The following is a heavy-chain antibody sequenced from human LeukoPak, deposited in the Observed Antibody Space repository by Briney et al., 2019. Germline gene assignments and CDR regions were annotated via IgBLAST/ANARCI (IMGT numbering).Heavy chain of an antibody. Sequence: GGSLRLSCAASGFTFSSYGMHWVRQAPGKGLEWVAFIRYDGSNKYYADSVKGRFTISRDNSKNTLYLQMNSLRAEDTAGYYCAKGGGYDFWSGRIFDYWGQGTLVTVSS. CDR3: AKGGGYDFWSGRIFDY. V-gene: IGHV3-30*02. D-gene: IGHD3-3*01. CDR2: IRYDGSNK. CDR1: GFTFSSYG. J-gene: IGHJ4*02.